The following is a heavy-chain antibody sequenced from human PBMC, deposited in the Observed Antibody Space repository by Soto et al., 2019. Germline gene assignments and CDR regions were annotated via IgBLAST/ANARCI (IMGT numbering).Heavy chain of an antibody. CDR3: ARGERLRIAARRYYYGMDV. CDR1: GGSISSYC. Sequence: SEALSLTCTVSGGSISSYCWSWIRQPPGKGLEWIGYIYYSGSTNYNPSLKSRVTISVDTSKNQFSLKLSSVTAADTAVYYCARGERLRIAARRYYYGMDVWGQGTTVTVSS. D-gene: IGHD6-6*01. J-gene: IGHJ6*02. CDR2: IYYSGST. V-gene: IGHV4-59*01.